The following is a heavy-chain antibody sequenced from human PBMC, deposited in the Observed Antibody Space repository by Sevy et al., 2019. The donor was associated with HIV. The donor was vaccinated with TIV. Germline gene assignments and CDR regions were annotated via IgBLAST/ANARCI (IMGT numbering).Heavy chain of an antibody. J-gene: IGHJ6*02. D-gene: IGHD3-10*01. Sequence: GGSLRLSCAASGFTFSTYSMNWVRQAPGKGLEWVSSISSSSNYIYYADSVKGRFTISRDNAKNSLYLQMNSLRAEDTAVYHCARDGARITMVQGVMAYYHGMDVWGQGTTVTVSS. CDR3: ARDGARITMVQGVMAYYHGMDV. CDR1: GFTFSTYS. CDR2: ISSSSNYI. V-gene: IGHV3-21*01.